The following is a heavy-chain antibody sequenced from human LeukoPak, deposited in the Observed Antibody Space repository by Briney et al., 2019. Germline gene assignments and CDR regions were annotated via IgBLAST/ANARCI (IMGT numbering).Heavy chain of an antibody. J-gene: IGHJ4*02. Sequence: GGSLRLSCAASGFTFSHYGVHWVRQAPGKGLEWVAVISYDGSNKYYADSVKGRFTISRDNSKNTLYLQMGSLRPEDMAVYYCVRWGYYSNYDYWGQGTLVTVSS. CDR1: GFTFSHYG. CDR3: VRWGYYSNYDY. D-gene: IGHD4-11*01. CDR2: ISYDGSNK. V-gene: IGHV3-30*03.